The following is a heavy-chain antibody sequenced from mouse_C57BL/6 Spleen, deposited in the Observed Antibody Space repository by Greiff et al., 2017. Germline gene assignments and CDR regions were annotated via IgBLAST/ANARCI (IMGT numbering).Heavy chain of an antibody. Sequence: HLPPSFPALVPPGDSVPTSCKASGYAFSSPCHPWVKQRPGKPPEWIGRIYPGDGDTNYHGKFKGKATLTADKSSSTAYMQLSSLTSEDSAVYFCATTLRLPYYFDYWGQGTTLTGSS. CDR3: ATTLRLPYYFDY. CDR1: GYAFSSPC. V-gene: IGHV1-82*01. CDR2: IYPGDGDT. D-gene: IGHD3-2*02. J-gene: IGHJ2*01.